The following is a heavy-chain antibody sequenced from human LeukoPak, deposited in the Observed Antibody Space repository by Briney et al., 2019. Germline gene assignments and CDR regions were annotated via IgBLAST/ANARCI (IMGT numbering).Heavy chain of an antibody. CDR2: ISYDGSNK. Sequence: GGSLRLSCAASGFTFSSYAMHWVRQAPGKGLEWVSVISYDGSNKYYADSVKGRFTISRDNAKNTLYLQMNSLRAEDTAVYYCARERYCSGGSCSRGFDHWGQGTLVTVSS. D-gene: IGHD2-15*01. CDR1: GFTFSSYA. J-gene: IGHJ5*02. V-gene: IGHV3-30-3*01. CDR3: ARERYCSGGSCSRGFDH.